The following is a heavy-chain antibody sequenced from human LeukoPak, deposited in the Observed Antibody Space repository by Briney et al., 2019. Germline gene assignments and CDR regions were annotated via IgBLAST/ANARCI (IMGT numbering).Heavy chain of an antibody. CDR3: ARTGDYYDSSGPGDY. Sequence: SETLSLTCTVSGGSISSYYWSWIRQPPGKGLEWIGSIYYSGSTYYNPSLKSRVTISVDTSKNQFSLKLSSVTAADTAVYYCARTGDYYDSSGPGDYWGQGTLVTVSS. D-gene: IGHD3-22*01. V-gene: IGHV4-39*07. CDR2: IYYSGST. J-gene: IGHJ4*02. CDR1: GGSISSYY.